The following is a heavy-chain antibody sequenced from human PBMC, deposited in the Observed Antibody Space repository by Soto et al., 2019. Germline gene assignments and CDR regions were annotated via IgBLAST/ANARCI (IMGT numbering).Heavy chain of an antibody. CDR2: IIPILGIA. V-gene: IGHV1-69*02. D-gene: IGHD6-19*01. Sequence: GASVKVSCKASGGTFSSYTISWVRQAPGQGLEWMGRIIPILGIANYAQKFQGRVTITADKSTSTAYMELSSLRSEDTAVYYRARSEWLPMGIEVAGTEDYYYYYMDVWGKGTTVTVSS. J-gene: IGHJ6*03. CDR1: GGTFSSYT. CDR3: ARSEWLPMGIEVAGTEDYYYYYMDV.